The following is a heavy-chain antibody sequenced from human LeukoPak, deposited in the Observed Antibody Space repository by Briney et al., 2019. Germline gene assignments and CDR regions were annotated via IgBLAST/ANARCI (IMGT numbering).Heavy chain of an antibody. D-gene: IGHD2-15*01. V-gene: IGHV3-7*03. CDR3: VRDSTIEHNNRWYDGLDI. J-gene: IGHJ3*02. CDR2: IKEDGSFK. CDR1: GFTFDTQY. Sequence: GGSLRLSRTAPGFTFDTQYMAWVRQGPGKGLEWVANIKEDGSFKNYVDSVKGRFTISRDNAKNSLYLEMNSLRAEDTALYYCVRDSTIEHNNRWYDGLDIWGQGTMVTVSS.